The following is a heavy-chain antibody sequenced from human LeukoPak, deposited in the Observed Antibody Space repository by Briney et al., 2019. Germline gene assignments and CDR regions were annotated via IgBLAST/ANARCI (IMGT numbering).Heavy chain of an antibody. CDR3: AKDNGAVAVTYFDY. CDR2: ISWNSGSI. D-gene: IGHD6-19*01. J-gene: IGHJ4*02. CDR1: GFTFDDYA. V-gene: IGHV3-9*01. Sequence: GRSLRPSCAASGFTFDDYAMHWVRQAPGKGLEWVSGISWNSGSIGYADSVKGRFTISRDNAKNSLYLQMNSLRAEDTALYYCAKDNGAVAVTYFDYWGQGTLVTVSS.